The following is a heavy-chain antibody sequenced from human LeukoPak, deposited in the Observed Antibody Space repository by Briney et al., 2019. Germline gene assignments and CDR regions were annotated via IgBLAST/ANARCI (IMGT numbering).Heavy chain of an antibody. D-gene: IGHD5-12*01. J-gene: IGHJ4*02. CDR1: GGSISSSSYY. Sequence: KSSETLSLTCTVSGGSISSSSYYWGWIRQPPGKGLEWIGSIYYSGSTYYNPSLKSRVTISVDTSKNQFSLKLSSVTAADTAVYYCAREVEWLQPRNWGQGTLVTVSS. CDR2: IYYSGST. V-gene: IGHV4-39*07. CDR3: AREVEWLQPRN.